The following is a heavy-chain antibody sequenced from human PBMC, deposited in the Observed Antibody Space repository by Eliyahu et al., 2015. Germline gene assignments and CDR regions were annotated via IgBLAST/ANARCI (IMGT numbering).Heavy chain of an antibody. V-gene: IGHV4-34*01. CDR2: XSHSGST. CDR3: ARTPLYCSGTSCYIRSDYYGLDV. CDR1: GGSFSGYF. J-gene: IGHJ6*02. D-gene: IGHD2-2*02. Sequence: QVQLQQWGAGLLKPSETLSLTCAVYGGSFSGYFWNWIRQPPGKGLEWIGEXSHSGSTNYNPSLKSRVTISVDTSKNQFSLKLSSVTAADTAVYYCARTPLYCSGTSCYIRSDYYGLDVWGQGTTVTVSS.